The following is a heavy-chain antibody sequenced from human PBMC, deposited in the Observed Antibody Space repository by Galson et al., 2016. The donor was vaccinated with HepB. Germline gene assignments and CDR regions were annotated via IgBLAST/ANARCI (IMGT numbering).Heavy chain of an antibody. CDR1: GGSINNDNHC. J-gene: IGHJ5*01. V-gene: IGHV4-39*01. CDR3: ARNNSGWYTFAS. Sequence: SETLSITCIVSGGSINNDNHCWGWIRQPPGKGLEWIGSIYYSGNTHYNPSLNSRVTISVDTSKNQFSLRLTSVTASDTAIYYCARNNSGWYTFASWGQGTLVTVSS. D-gene: IGHD6-19*01. CDR2: IYYSGNT.